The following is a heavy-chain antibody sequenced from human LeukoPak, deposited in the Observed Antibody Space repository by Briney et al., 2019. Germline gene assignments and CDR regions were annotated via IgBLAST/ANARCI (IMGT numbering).Heavy chain of an antibody. J-gene: IGHJ4*02. CDR3: AREDHSKYEY. CDR2: ISSSGSTI. CDR1: GFTFSSYE. V-gene: IGHV3-48*03. Sequence: GGSLRLSCAASGFTFSSYEMNWVRQAPGKGLEWVSYISSSGSTIYYADSVKGRFTISKDNAKNLLYLQMNSLRAEDTAVYYCAREDHSKYEYWGQGTPVTVSS. D-gene: IGHD4-11*01.